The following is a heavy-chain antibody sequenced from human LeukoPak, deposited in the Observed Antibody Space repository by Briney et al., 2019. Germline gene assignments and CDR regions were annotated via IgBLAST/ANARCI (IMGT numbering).Heavy chain of an antibody. CDR3: EKKGRGPRHPLDF. CDR2: INPEKRDT. D-gene: IGHD5-12*01. CDR1: GYTFTGYA. Sequence: ASVHVSCMPDGYTFTGYAIHWVRQAHGQGREWMGWINPEKRDTGYAHKFQGRVTMTSDTSISTAYTELSSLRSDATAVYYCEKKGRGPRHPLDFWGQGTLVTVSS. V-gene: IGHV1-2*02. J-gene: IGHJ4*02.